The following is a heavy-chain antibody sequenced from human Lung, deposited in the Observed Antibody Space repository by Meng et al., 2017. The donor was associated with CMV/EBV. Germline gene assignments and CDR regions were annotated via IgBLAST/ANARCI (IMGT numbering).Heavy chain of an antibody. J-gene: IGHJ6*02. CDR1: GYTFSHYV. V-gene: IGHV1-8*01. CDR2: MNPKRGNT. Sequence: SVNVSRKASGYTFSHYVIIWVRQASGQGLEWVGWMNPKRGNTAYAQKSQGRVTMTRDTSTSIAYTELSSLRPGDTAVYYCARGQVQCSTINCHDYRFSGMDVWGQGTXVTVSS. CDR3: ARGQVQCSTINCHDYRFSGMDV. D-gene: IGHD2/OR15-2a*01.